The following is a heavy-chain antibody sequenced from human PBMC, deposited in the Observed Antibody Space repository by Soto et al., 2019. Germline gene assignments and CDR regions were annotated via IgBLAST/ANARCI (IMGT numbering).Heavy chain of an antibody. Sequence: GGSLRLSCEASGFTLSSYSMNWVRQAPGKGLEWVSSISSSSSYIYYADSVKGRFTISRDNAKNSLYLQMNSLRAEDTAVYYCATTYGDYQKRYYSGMDVWGKGTTVTVSS. D-gene: IGHD4-17*01. CDR2: ISSSSSYI. J-gene: IGHJ6*04. V-gene: IGHV3-21*01. CDR1: GFTLSSYS. CDR3: ATTYGDYQKRYYSGMDV.